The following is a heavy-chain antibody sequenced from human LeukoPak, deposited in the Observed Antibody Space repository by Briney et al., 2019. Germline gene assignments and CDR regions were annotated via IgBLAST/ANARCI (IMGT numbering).Heavy chain of an antibody. D-gene: IGHD3-10*01. J-gene: IGHJ4*02. CDR2: ISRSSSTI. CDR3: ARLSEMLRGPEVIYYFEH. V-gene: IGHV3-48*01. CDR1: GFTFSSYS. Sequence: GGSLRLSCAASGFTFSSYSMNGVRQAPGKGLEWVSYISRSSSTIYYADSVKGRFTISRDNAKNSVYLQMNSLRAEDTAVYYCARLSEMLRGPEVIYYFEHWGQGTLVTVSS.